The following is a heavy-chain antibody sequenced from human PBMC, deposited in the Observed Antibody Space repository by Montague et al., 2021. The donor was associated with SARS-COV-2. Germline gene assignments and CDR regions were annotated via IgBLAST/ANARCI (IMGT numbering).Heavy chain of an antibody. CDR3: ARTSASSDY. D-gene: IGHD1-26*01. CDR2: TYYRSKWYN. V-gene: IGHV6-1*01. CDR1: GDSVSRNSAA. J-gene: IGHJ4*02. Sequence: CAISGDSVSRNSAACNWIRQSPSSGLEWRGRTYYRSKWYNDYAVSVKSRITINPDTSKNQISLQLNSVTPEDTAVYYCARTSASSDYWGQGTLVTVSS.